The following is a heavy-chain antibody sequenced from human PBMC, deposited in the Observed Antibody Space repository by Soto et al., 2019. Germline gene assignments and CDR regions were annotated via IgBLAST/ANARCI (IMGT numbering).Heavy chain of an antibody. J-gene: IGHJ2*01. CDR1: GFTFSSYA. Sequence: EVQLLESGGGLVQPGGSLRLSCAASGFTFSSYAMSWVRQAPGKGLEWVSAISGSGGSTYYADSVKGRFTISRDNSKNTLYLQMNSLRAEDTAVYYCAKRPGAKYYYDSSGYYYYWYFDLWGRGTLVTVSS. D-gene: IGHD3-22*01. CDR3: AKRPGAKYYYDSSGYYYYWYFDL. V-gene: IGHV3-23*01. CDR2: ISGSGGST.